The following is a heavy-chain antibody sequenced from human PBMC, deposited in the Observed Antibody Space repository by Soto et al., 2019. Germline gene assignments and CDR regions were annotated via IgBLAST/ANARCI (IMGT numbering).Heavy chain of an antibody. J-gene: IGHJ6*02. D-gene: IGHD4-17*01. CDR1: GFTFSNAW. CDR3: TTDSDYGDSRGAGLVGDYYYYGMDV. CDR2: IKSKTDGGTT. V-gene: IGHV3-15*07. Sequence: GGSLRLSCAASGFTFSNAWMNWVRQAPGKGLEWVGRIKSKTDGGTTDYAAPVKGRFTISRDDSKNTLYLQMNSLKTEDTAVYYCTTDSDYGDSRGAGLVGDYYYYGMDVWGQGTTVTVSS.